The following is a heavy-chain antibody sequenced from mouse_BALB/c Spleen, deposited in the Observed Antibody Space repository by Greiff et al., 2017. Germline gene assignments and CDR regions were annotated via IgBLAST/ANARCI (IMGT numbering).Heavy chain of an antibody. V-gene: IGHV5-17*02. Sequence: EVKLMESGGGLVQPGGSRKLSCAASGFTFSSFGMHWVRQAPEKGLEWVAYISSGSSTIYYADTVKGRFTISRDNPKNTLFLQMTSLRSEDTAMYYCARLGRYDPYYAMDYWGQGTSVTVSS. D-gene: IGHD2-14*01. J-gene: IGHJ4*01. CDR1: GFTFSSFG. CDR3: ARLGRYDPYYAMDY. CDR2: ISSGSSTI.